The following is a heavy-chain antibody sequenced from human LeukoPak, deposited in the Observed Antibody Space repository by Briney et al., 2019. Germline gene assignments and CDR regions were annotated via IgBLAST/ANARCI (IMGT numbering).Heavy chain of an antibody. CDR3: ARRAGAYSHPYDY. V-gene: IGHV3-53*01. J-gene: IGHJ4*02. Sequence: GGSLLLSCPVSGFTVSSNSMSWVRQAPGKGLEWVSFIYSDNTHYSDSVKGRFTISRDNSKNTLYLQMNSLRAEDTAVYYCARRAGAYSHPYDYWGQGTLVTVSS. CDR2: IYSDNT. CDR1: GFTVSSNS. D-gene: IGHD4/OR15-4a*01.